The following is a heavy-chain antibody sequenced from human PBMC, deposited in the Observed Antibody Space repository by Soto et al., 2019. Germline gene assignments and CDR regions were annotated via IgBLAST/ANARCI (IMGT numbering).Heavy chain of an antibody. Sequence: RLSCVGSGFIFRHNGMNWVRQTPGKGLEWVAFMSYDGSDTFYADSVKGRFTISRDNSKNTLFLHMSNLRAEDTAMYYCTIVRVADSALDHWCQGTLVTVSS. CDR3: TIVRVADSALDH. CDR2: MSYDGSDT. D-gene: IGHD3-10*01. J-gene: IGHJ4*02. CDR1: GFIFRHNG. V-gene: IGHV3-30*03.